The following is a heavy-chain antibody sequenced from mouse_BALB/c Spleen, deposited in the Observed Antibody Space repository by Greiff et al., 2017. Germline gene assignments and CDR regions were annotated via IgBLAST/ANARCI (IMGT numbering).Heavy chain of an antibody. CDR3: TRREYGNYVAY. J-gene: IGHJ3*01. V-gene: IGHV1S81*02. CDR1: GYTFTSYY. CDR2: INPSNGGT. D-gene: IGHD2-10*02. Sequence: QVQLKQSGAELVKPGASVKLSCKASGYTFTSYYMYWVKQRPGQGLEWIGEINPSNGGTNFNEKFKSKATLTVDKSSSTAYMQLSSLTSEDSAVYYCTRREYGNYVAYWGQGTLVTVSA.